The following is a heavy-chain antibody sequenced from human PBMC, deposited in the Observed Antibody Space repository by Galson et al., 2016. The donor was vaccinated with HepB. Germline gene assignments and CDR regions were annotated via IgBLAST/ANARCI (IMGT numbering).Heavy chain of an antibody. CDR1: GFTFSSYS. V-gene: IGHV3-23*01. CDR3: AKVTPDYGDAG. Sequence: SLRLSCAASGFTFSSYSMSWVRQAPGKGLEWVSGISGSGGSTYYADSVKGRFTISRDNSKNTLYLQMNSLRAEDTAVYYCAKVTPDYGDAGWGQGTLVTVSS. J-gene: IGHJ4*02. D-gene: IGHD4-17*01. CDR2: ISGSGGST.